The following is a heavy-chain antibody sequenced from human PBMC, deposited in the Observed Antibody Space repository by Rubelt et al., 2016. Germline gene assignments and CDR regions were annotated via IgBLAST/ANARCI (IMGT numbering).Heavy chain of an antibody. CDR2: IYHSGST. D-gene: IGHD6-6*01. CDR1: GGSFSGYY. J-gene: IGHJ4*02. Sequence: QVQLQQWGAGLLKPSETLSLTCAVYGGSFSGYYWSWIRQPPGKGLEWIGSIYHSGSTYYNPSLRSGVTISVDTSKNQVSRKLSSVTAADTAVYYCARDTQLVLDYWGQGTLVTVSS. V-gene: IGHV4-34*01. CDR3: ARDTQLVLDY.